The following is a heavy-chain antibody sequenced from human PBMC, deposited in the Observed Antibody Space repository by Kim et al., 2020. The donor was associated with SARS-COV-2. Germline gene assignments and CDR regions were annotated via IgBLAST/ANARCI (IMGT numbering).Heavy chain of an antibody. D-gene: IGHD2-15*01. V-gene: IGHV4-39*01. CDR1: GGSISSSSYY. CDR2: IYYSGST. J-gene: IGHJ4*02. CDR3: ARLGDFPLPHVVGASIFDY. Sequence: SETLSLTCTVSGGSISSSSYYWGWIRQPPGKGLEWIGSIYYSGSTYYNPSLKSRVTISVDTSKNQFSLKLSSVTAADTAVYYCARLGDFPLPHVVGASIFDYWGQGTLVTVSS.